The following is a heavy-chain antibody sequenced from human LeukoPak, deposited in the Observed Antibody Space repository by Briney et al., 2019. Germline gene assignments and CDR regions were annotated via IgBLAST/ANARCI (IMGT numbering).Heavy chain of an antibody. D-gene: IGHD3-10*01. J-gene: IGHJ5*02. Sequence: ASVKVSCKVSGYTFTDYYMHWVQQAPGKGLEWMGLVDPEDGETIYAEKFQGRVTITADTSTDTAYMELSSLRSEDTAVYYCATGSGRWFDPWGQGTLVTVSS. CDR3: ATGSGRWFDP. V-gene: IGHV1-69-2*01. CDR2: VDPEDGET. CDR1: GYTFTDYY.